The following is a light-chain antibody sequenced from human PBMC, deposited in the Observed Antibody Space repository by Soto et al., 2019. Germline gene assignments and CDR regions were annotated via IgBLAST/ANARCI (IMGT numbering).Light chain of an antibody. Sequence: DIQMTQSPPSLSASVGDRVTITCRASKGINNYLAWFQQQPGKAPKPLIYATSTLHSGVPSRFTGSGSGTEFTLTITSLQPEDFVTYYCQQHNSYPWTFGQGTKVEVK. CDR3: QQHNSYPWT. V-gene: IGKV1-16*01. J-gene: IGKJ1*01. CDR2: ATS. CDR1: KGINNY.